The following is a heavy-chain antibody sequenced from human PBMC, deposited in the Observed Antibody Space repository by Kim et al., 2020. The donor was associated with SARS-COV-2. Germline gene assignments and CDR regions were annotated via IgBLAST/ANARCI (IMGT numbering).Heavy chain of an antibody. J-gene: IGHJ5*02. D-gene: IGHD2-2*01. Sequence: GGSLRLSCAASGFTFSSYAMSWVRQAPGKGLEWVSAISGSGGSTYYADSVKGRFTISRDNSKNTLYLQMNSLRAEDTAVYYCAKGGLPYCSSTSCRGWFDPWGQGTLVTVSS. V-gene: IGHV3-23*01. CDR3: AKGGLPYCSSTSCRGWFDP. CDR2: ISGSGGST. CDR1: GFTFSSYA.